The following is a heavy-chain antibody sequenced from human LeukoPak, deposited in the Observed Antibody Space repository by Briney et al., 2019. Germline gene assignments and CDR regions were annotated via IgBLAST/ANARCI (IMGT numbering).Heavy chain of an antibody. V-gene: IGHV1-69*04. CDR1: GGTFSSYA. D-gene: IGHD3-3*01. CDR2: IIPILGIA. J-gene: IGHJ6*03. Sequence: ASVKVSCKASGGTFSSYAISWVRQAPGQGLEWMGRIIPILGIANYAQKFQGRVTITADKSTSTAYMELSSLRSEDTAVYYCARGRRITIFGVVIRSHYMDVWGKGTTVTVSS. CDR3: ARGRRITIFGVVIRSHYMDV.